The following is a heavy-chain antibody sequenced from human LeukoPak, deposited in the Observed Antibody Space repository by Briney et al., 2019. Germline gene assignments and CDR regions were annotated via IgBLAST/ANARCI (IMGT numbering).Heavy chain of an antibody. CDR2: IDYSGST. J-gene: IGHJ4*02. D-gene: IGHD1-26*01. CDR1: GGPISSYY. V-gene: IGHV4-59*01. Sequence: SETLSLTCTVSGGPISSYYWSWIRQPPGKGLGWIGYIDYSGSTNCNPSLESRVTMSVDTPKNQFSLKLNSVTTADAAVYYCARAGGSYTFDYWGQGTLVTVSS. CDR3: ARAGGSYTFDY.